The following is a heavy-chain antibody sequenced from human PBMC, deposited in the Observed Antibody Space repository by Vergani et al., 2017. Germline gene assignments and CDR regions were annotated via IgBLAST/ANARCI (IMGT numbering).Heavy chain of an antibody. J-gene: IGHJ3*02. V-gene: IGHV4-4*07. CDR2: IYYSGRT. D-gene: IGHD3-9*01. CDR3: ARNVGHYDILTGYSRDDAFDI. CDR1: GGSISSYY. Sequence: QVQLQESGPGLVKPSETLSLTCTVSGGSISSYYWSWIRQPAGKGLEWIGHIYYSGRTYYNPSLKSRVTMSADTSKNQFSLKLSSVTAVDTAVYYCARNVGHYDILTGYSRDDAFDIWGQGTMVTVSS.